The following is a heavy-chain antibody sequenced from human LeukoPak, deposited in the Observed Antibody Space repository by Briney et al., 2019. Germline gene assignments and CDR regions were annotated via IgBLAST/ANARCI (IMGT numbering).Heavy chain of an antibody. J-gene: IGHJ5*02. D-gene: IGHD7-27*01. CDR2: ISSSGSTI. Sequence: PGGSLRPSCAASGFTFSSYGMHWVRQAPGKGLEWVSYISSSGSTIYYADSVKGRFTISRDNAKNSLYLQMNSLRAEDTAVYYCASTLGPRNWFDPWGQGTLVTVSS. CDR3: ASTLGPRNWFDP. CDR1: GFTFSSYG. V-gene: IGHV3-48*04.